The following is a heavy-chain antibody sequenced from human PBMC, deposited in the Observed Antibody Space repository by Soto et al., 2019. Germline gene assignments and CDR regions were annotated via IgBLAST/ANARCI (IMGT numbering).Heavy chain of an antibody. Sequence: QPGGSLRLSCAASGFTFSSYVMHWVRQAPGKGLEWVAVIWYDGSNKYYADSVKGRFTISRDNSKNTLYLQMNSLRAEDTAVYYCASSLRLGPFDIWGQGTMVTVSS. D-gene: IGHD2-21*02. J-gene: IGHJ3*02. CDR2: IWYDGSNK. CDR3: ASSLRLGPFDI. CDR1: GFTFSSYV. V-gene: IGHV3-33*01.